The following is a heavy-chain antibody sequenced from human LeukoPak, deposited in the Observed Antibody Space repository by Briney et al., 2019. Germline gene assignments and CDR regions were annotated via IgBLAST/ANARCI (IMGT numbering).Heavy chain of an antibody. J-gene: IGHJ4*02. CDR1: GFAFSNYA. CDR3: ARVPSGTLNLDPYFDY. CDR2: ISRSTTNI. D-gene: IGHD1-1*01. Sequence: PGGSLRLSCAASGFAFSNYAMNWVRQAPGKGLEWVSSISRSTTNIYYADSVKGRFTISRDNAKNSLYLQMNSLRAEDTAVYYCARVPSGTLNLDPYFDYWGQGTLVTVSS. V-gene: IGHV3-21*01.